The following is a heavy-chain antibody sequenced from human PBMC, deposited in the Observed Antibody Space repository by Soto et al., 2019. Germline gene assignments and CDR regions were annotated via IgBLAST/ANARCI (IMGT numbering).Heavy chain of an antibody. D-gene: IGHD4-17*01. CDR1: GFIFSSYT. Sequence: GGSLRLSCAASGFIFSSYTMNWVRQAPGKGLEWVSSISSSSSYIYYADSMKGRFTISRDNAKNSLYLQMNSLRAEDTAVYYSARDRTVTPTRPFYYWGQGTLVTVSS. J-gene: IGHJ4*02. CDR2: ISSSSSYI. CDR3: ARDRTVTPTRPFYY. V-gene: IGHV3-21*01.